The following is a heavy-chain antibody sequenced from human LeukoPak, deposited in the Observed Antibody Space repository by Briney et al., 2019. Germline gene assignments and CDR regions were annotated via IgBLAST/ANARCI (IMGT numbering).Heavy chain of an antibody. V-gene: IGHV1-69*13. Sequence: SVKVSCKASGGTFSSYAISWVRQAPGQGLEWMGGIIPIFGTANYAQKFQGRVTITADESTSTAYMELSSLRSGDTAVYYCARDPYDYVWGSYRELYYFDYWGQGTLVTVSS. CDR1: GGTFSSYA. J-gene: IGHJ4*02. CDR3: ARDPYDYVWGSYRELYYFDY. D-gene: IGHD3-16*02. CDR2: IIPIFGTA.